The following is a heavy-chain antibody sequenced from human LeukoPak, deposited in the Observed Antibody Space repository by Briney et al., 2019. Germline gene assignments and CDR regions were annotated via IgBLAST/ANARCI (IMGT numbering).Heavy chain of an antibody. CDR1: GFMFHDYA. CDR3: ARESESSGWYDY. D-gene: IGHD6-19*01. V-gene: IGHV3-43*02. Sequence: GGSLRLSCAAPGFMFHDYAIHWVRQAPGKGLEWVSLISGDGGSTFYADSVKGRFTISRDNSRNSLYLQMSSLRSEDTALYYCARESESSGWYDYWGQGTLVTVSS. J-gene: IGHJ4*02. CDR2: ISGDGGST.